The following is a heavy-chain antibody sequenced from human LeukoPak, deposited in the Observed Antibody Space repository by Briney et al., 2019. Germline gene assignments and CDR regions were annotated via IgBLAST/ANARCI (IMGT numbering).Heavy chain of an antibody. V-gene: IGHV1-3*01. CDR2: INAGNGNT. Sequence: GASVKVSCKASGYTFTSYAMHWVRQAPGQRLEWMGWINAGNGNTKYSQKFQGRVTITRDTSASTAYMELSSLRSEDTAVYYCARDPRCSSTSCYSVGAFDIWGQGTMVTVSS. CDR1: GYTFTSYA. D-gene: IGHD2-2*01. CDR3: ARDPRCSSTSCYSVGAFDI. J-gene: IGHJ3*02.